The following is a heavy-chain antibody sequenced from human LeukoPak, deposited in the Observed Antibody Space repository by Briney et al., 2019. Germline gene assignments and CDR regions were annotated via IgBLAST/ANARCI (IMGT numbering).Heavy chain of an antibody. J-gene: IGHJ4*02. CDR2: IKSKTDGGTT. D-gene: IGHD3-10*01. V-gene: IGHV3-15*01. Sequence: PGGSLRRSCAASGFTFSNAWMSWVRQAPGKGLEWVGRIKSKTDGGTTDYAAPVKGRFTISRDDSKNTLYLQMNSLKTEDTAVYYCTTGIGSALFDYWGQGTLVTVSS. CDR1: GFTFSNAW. CDR3: TTGIGSALFDY.